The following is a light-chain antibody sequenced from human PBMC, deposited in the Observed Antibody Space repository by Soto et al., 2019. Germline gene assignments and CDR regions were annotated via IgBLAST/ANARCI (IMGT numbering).Light chain of an antibody. J-gene: IGKJ5*01. CDR1: QSISSY. Sequence: THSPSRLCLCRCGIGTLSRKASQSISSYLAWYQQKPGQAPRLLIYDASNRATGIPARFSGSGSGTDFTLTISSLEPEDFAVYYWQQRSNWPPITFGQGTRLEIK. V-gene: IGKV3-11*01. CDR2: DAS. CDR3: QQRSNWPPIT.